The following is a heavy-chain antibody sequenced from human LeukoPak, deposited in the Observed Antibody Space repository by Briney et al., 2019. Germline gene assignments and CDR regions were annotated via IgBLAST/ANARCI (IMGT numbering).Heavy chain of an antibody. CDR3: ARGPRAPHNWFDP. V-gene: IGHV4-34*01. CDR2: INHSGST. J-gene: IGHJ5*02. CDR1: GGSFSGYY. Sequence: PSETLSLTCAVYGGSFSGYYWSWIRQPPGKGLEWIGEINHSGSTNYNPSLKSRVTKSVDTSKNQFSLKLSSVTAADTAVYYCARGPRAPHNWFDPWGQGTLVTVSS.